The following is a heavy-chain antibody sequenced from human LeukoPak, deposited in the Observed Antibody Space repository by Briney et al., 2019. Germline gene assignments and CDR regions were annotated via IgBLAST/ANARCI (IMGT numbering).Heavy chain of an antibody. CDR3: ARDQVNYYGSEPDAFDI. CDR2: INHSGST. V-gene: IGHV4-34*01. Sequence: SETLSLTCAVYGGSFSGYYWSWIRQPPGKGLEWIGEINHSGSTNYNPSLKSRVTISVDTSKNQFSLKLSSVTAADTAVYYCARDQVNYYGSEPDAFDIWGQGTMVTVSS. D-gene: IGHD3-10*01. CDR1: GGSFSGYY. J-gene: IGHJ3*02.